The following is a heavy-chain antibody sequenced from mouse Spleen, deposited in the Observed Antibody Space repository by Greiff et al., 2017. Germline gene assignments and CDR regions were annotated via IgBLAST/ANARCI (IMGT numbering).Heavy chain of an antibody. J-gene: IGHJ1*01. CDR1: GFTFSDYY. CDR3: ARDDGSSHWYFDV. CDR2: ISDGGSYT. Sequence: EVMLVESGGGLVKPGGSLKLSCAASGFTFSDYYMYWVRQTPEKRLEWVATISDGGSYTYYPDSVKGRFTISRDNAKNNLYLQMSSLKSEDTAMYYCARDDGSSHWYFDVWGAGTTVTVSS. D-gene: IGHD1-1*01. V-gene: IGHV5-4*02.